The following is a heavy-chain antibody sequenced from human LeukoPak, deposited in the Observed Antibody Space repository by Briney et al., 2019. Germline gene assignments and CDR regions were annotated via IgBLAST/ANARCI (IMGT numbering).Heavy chain of an antibody. J-gene: IGHJ6*03. CDR2: INHSGST. V-gene: IGHV4-34*01. Sequence: PSETLSLTCAVYGGSFSGYYWSWIRQPPGKGLEWIGEINHSGSTNYNPSLKSRVTISVDTSKNQFSLKLSSVTAADTAVYYCARTFSYFSYYYYMDVWGKGTTVTISS. CDR1: GGSFSGYY. D-gene: IGHD3-16*01. CDR3: ARTFSYFSYYYYMDV.